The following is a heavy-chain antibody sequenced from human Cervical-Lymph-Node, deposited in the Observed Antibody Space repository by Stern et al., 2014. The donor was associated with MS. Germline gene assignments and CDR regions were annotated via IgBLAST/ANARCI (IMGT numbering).Heavy chain of an antibody. CDR1: GVSGVTFSTYS. V-gene: IGHV3-30*18. CDR3: AKERSSSKNYYHGMDV. Sequence: VQLVESGGGVVQPGRSLRLSCAVSGVSGVTFSTYSMHWVRQAPGKGLECVATVSYGGSNTCYVDSVKGRFTISRDDSKNTLYLQMNSLRGEDTAVYYCAKERSSSKNYYHGMDVWGQGTTVTVSS. D-gene: IGHD2-2*01. J-gene: IGHJ6*02. CDR2: VSYGGSNT.